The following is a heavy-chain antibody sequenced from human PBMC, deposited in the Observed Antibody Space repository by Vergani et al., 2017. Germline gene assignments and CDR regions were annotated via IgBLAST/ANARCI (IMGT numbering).Heavy chain of an antibody. D-gene: IGHD5-18*01. CDR2: INHSGST. CDR1: GGSFSGYY. J-gene: IGHJ6*02. Sequence: QVQLQQWGAGLLKPSETLSLTCAVYGGSFSGYYWSWIRQPPGKGLEWIGEINHSGSTNYNPSLKSRVTISVDTSKNQFSLKLSSVTAAATAVYYCARGGLYSYGFPYYYYGMDVWGRETTVTVSS. V-gene: IGHV4-34*01. CDR3: ARGGLYSYGFPYYYYGMDV.